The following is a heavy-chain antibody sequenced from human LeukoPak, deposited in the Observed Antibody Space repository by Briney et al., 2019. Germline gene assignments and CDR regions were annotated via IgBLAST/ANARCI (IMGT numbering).Heavy chain of an antibody. CDR1: GYTFTSYY. J-gene: IGHJ3*02. Sequence: ASVKVSCKASGYTFTSYYMHWVRQAPGQGLEWMGIINPSGGSTSYAQKFQGRVTMTRDTSTSTVYMELSSLRSKDPAVYYCARFPVGATHPAAFDIWGPGTMVTVSS. CDR2: INPSGGST. V-gene: IGHV1-46*01. D-gene: IGHD1-26*01. CDR3: ARFPVGATHPAAFDI.